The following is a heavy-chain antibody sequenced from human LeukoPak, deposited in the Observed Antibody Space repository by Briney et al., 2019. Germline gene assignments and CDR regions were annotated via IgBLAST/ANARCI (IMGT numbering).Heavy chain of an antibody. CDR2: ISAYNGNT. D-gene: IGHD2-15*01. V-gene: IGHV1-18*01. CDR3: AREELVVVAATHPDY. CDR1: GYTFTSYG. J-gene: IGHJ4*02. Sequence: GASVKVSCKASGYTFTSYGISWVRQAPGQGLEWMGWISAYNGNTSYAQKLQGRVTMTTDTSTSTACMELRSLRSDDTAVYYCAREELVVVAATHPDYWGQGTLVTVSS.